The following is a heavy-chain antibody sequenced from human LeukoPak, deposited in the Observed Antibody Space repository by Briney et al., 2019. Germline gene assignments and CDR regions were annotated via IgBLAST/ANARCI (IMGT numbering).Heavy chain of an antibody. CDR1: GFTFSNAW. D-gene: IGHD3-10*01. Sequence: GGSLRLSCAASGFTFSNAWMSWVRQAPGKGLEWVGRIKSKTYGGTTDYAAPVKGRFTISRDGSKNTLYLQMNSLKTEDTAVYYCTTEWAYSYGSGSLGYYGMDVWGQGTTVTVSS. CDR2: IKSKTYGGTT. J-gene: IGHJ6*02. CDR3: TTEWAYSYGSGSLGYYGMDV. V-gene: IGHV3-15*01.